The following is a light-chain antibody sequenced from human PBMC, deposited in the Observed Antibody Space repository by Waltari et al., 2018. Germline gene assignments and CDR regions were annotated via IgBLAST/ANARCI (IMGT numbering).Light chain of an antibody. Sequence: DIQMTQSPSSLSASVGDSVTITCRASQSFSGYLNWYQQKPGKAPRLLIYATASLQSGVPSRFSGSGSGTDFTLTISSLQPEDFATYYCQQSYSTPPWTFGQGTKVEIK. CDR1: QSFSGY. V-gene: IGKV1-39*01. CDR2: ATA. CDR3: QQSYSTPPWT. J-gene: IGKJ1*01.